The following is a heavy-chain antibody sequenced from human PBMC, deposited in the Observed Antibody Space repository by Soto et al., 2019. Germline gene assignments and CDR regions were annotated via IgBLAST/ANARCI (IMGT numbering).Heavy chain of an antibody. D-gene: IGHD3-10*02. CDR3: AGELGLFGELFSY. CDR1: GGTFSSYA. CDR2: IIPIFGTA. V-gene: IGHV1-69*01. Sequence: QVQLVQSGAEVKKPGSSVKVSCKASGGTFSSYAISWVRQAPGQGLEWMGGIIPIFGTANYAQKFQGRVTITADESTTTASMELSSLRSEDTAVYYWAGELGLFGELFSYWGQGTLVSVSS. J-gene: IGHJ4*02.